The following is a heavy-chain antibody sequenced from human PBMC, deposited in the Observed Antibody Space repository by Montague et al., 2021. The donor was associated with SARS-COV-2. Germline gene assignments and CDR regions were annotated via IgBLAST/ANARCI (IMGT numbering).Heavy chain of an antibody. CDR2: IYWDDDK. D-gene: IGHD4-23*01. J-gene: IGHJ4*02. CDR1: GFSLTTSAVG. V-gene: IGHV2-5*02. CDR3: AHSRGGGNSAGSGD. Sequence: PALVKPTQTLTLTCTFSGFSLTTSAVGVGWIRQPPGKALEWLAVIYWDDDKRYSLSLKSRLTITKDISKNQVVLIMTNMDPVDTGTYYCAHSRGGGNSAGSGDWGQGTLVTVSS.